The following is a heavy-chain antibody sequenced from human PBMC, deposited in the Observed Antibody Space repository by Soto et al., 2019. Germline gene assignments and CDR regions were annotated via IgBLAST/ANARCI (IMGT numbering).Heavy chain of an antibody. J-gene: IGHJ4*02. CDR3: ARLVPTTIHDS. CDR2: IYYSGTT. Sequence: QVQLQESGPGLVKPSQTLSLTCTVSGGSISSADYYWSWIRQPPGKGLEWIGYIYYSGTTYYNPSLKSRVSISDDTSKIQFSLQLSSVTAADTAVYYCARLVPTTIHDSWGQGVLVTVSS. V-gene: IGHV4-30-4*01. D-gene: IGHD1-26*01. CDR1: GGSISSADYY.